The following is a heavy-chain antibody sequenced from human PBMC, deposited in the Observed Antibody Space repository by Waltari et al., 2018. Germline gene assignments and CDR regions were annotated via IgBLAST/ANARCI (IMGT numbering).Heavy chain of an antibody. CDR3: ARVYYDSNDY. CDR1: GFTFSSYW. V-gene: IGHV3-74*01. Sequence: EVQLVESGGGLVQPGGSLRLSCAASGFTFSSYWMHWVRQAPGKGLVWVSRMNSDGSYTSYADSVKGRFTISRDNAKNTLYLQMNSLRAEDTAVYYCARVYYDSNDYWGQGILVTVSS. J-gene: IGHJ4*02. CDR2: MNSDGSYT. D-gene: IGHD3-22*01.